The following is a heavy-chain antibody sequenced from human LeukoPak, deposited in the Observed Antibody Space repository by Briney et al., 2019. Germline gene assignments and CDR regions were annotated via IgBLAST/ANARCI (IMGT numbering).Heavy chain of an antibody. CDR1: GFTFSSYA. J-gene: IGHJ6*02. Sequence: GGSLRLSCAASGFTFSSYAMSWVRQAPGKGLEWVSAISGSGGSTYYADSVKGRFTISRDNSKNTLYLQMSSLRAEDTAVYYCANYGATFYYYYGMDVWGQGTTVTVSS. D-gene: IGHD1-26*01. V-gene: IGHV3-23*01. CDR2: ISGSGGST. CDR3: ANYGATFYYYYGMDV.